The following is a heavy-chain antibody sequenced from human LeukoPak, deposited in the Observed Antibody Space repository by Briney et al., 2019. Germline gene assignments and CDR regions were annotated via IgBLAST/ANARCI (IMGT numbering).Heavy chain of an antibody. CDR1: GYTFTGYY. J-gene: IGHJ4*02. V-gene: IGHV1-2*02. Sequence: GASVKVSFMASGYTFTGYYMHWVRQAPGQGLEWMGWINPNSGGTDSAQKFQGRVTMTGDTSISTAYMELSSLRSDDTAVYYCAREGYGSGSYVYWGQGTLVTVSS. D-gene: IGHD3-10*01. CDR2: INPNSGGT. CDR3: AREGYGSGSYVY.